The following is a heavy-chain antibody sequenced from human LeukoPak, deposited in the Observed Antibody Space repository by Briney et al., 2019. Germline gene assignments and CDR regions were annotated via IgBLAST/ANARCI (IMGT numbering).Heavy chain of an antibody. J-gene: IGHJ4*02. CDR1: GGSFSGYY. D-gene: IGHD3-3*01. CDR2: INHSGST. Sequence: SETLSLTCAVYGGSFSGYYWSWIRQPPGKGLEWIGEINHSGSTNYNPSLKSRVTISVDTSKNQFSLKLSSVTAADTAVYYCARQSYDFWSGYSDFDYWGQGTLVTVSS. CDR3: ARQSYDFWSGYSDFDY. V-gene: IGHV4-34*01.